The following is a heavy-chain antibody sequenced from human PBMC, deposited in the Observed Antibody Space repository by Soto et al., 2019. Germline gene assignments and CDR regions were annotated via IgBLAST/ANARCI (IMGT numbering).Heavy chain of an antibody. CDR3: ARDLYYYGSGPNWFDP. CDR2: IIPIFGTA. V-gene: IGHV1-69*13. Sequence: ASVKVSCKASGGTFSSYAINWVRQAPGEGLEWMGGIIPIFGTANYAQKFQGRVTITADESTSTAYMELSSLRSEDTAVYYCARDLYYYGSGPNWFDPWGQGTMVTVSS. J-gene: IGHJ5*02. CDR1: GGTFSSYA. D-gene: IGHD3-10*01.